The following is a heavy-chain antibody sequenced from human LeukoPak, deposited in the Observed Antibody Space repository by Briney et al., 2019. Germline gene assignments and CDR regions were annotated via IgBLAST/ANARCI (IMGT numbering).Heavy chain of an antibody. J-gene: IGHJ3*02. D-gene: IGHD3-10*01. V-gene: IGHV4-39*01. Sequence: KASETLSLACTVSGGSISSSSYYWGWIRQPPGKGLEWIGSIYYSGRTYYNASLKSRVTISVDTSKKQFSLKLSSVTAADTAVYYCASHGGTMVRATGAFDIWGQGTMVTVSS. CDR2: IYYSGRT. CDR3: ASHGGTMVRATGAFDI. CDR1: GGSISSSSYY.